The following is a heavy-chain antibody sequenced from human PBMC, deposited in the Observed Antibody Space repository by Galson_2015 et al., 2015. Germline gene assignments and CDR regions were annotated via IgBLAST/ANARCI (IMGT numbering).Heavy chain of an antibody. Sequence: PLRLSCAASGFIFGNAWLSWVRQAPGKGLAWVGRIKSKSVGGTTDYAAPVKGRFTVSRDDSKNMAYLQMNSLKPEDTAMYYCTTDFSDGWFGGWVQGTLVTVPS. V-gene: IGHV3-15*01. CDR1: GFIFGNAW. CDR2: IKSKSVGGTT. CDR3: TTDFSDGWFGG. D-gene: IGHD3-10*01. J-gene: IGHJ4*02.